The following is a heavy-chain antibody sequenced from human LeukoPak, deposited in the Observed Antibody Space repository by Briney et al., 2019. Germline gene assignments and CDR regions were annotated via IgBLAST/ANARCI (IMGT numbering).Heavy chain of an antibody. V-gene: IGHV3-23*01. D-gene: IGHD4-23*01. CDR2: ISGSGGST. J-gene: IGHJ3*02. CDR1: GFTLTSYA. Sequence: GGSLRLSCAASGFTLTSYAMSWVRQAPGKGLEWVSAISGSGGSTYCAGSVRGRFTVSRDTSSNTLFLQMNDLRAEDTAVYYCAKGDYGGDPEAFDIWGQATLVTVSS. CDR3: AKGDYGGDPEAFDI.